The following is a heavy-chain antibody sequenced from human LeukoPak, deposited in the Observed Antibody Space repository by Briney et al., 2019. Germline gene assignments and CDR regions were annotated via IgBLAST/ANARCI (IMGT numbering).Heavy chain of an antibody. CDR3: ARDVPAYYYDSSGYTDAFDI. CDR1: GFTFSSYG. V-gene: IGHV3-33*01. D-gene: IGHD3-22*01. J-gene: IGHJ3*02. Sequence: GRSLRLSCAASGFTFSSYGMHWVRQAPGKGLEWVAVIWYDGSNKYYADSVKGRFTISRDNSKNTLYLQMNSLRAEDTAVYYCARDVPAYYYDSSGYTDAFDIWGQGTMVTVSS. CDR2: IWYDGSNK.